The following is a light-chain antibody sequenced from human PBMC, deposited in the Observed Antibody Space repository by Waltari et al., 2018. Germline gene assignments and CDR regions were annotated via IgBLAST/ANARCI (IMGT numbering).Light chain of an antibody. V-gene: IGKV1-39*01. J-gene: IGKJ1*01. CDR3: QQTYRVLWT. CDR2: ATS. CDR1: ERPSTC. Sequence: DIQMIQSPSSLSVLVGDTVTITCRESERPSTCLNWYQEKPGKAPKLLIYATSTLPNGVPSKFSGPESATESNFTFSKLQPEDCATYCCQQTYRVLWTFGQGTKVEMK.